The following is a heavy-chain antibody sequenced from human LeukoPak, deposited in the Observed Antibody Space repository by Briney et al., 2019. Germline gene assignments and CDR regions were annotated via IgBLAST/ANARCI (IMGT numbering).Heavy chain of an antibody. D-gene: IGHD3-10*01. CDR1: GFTFNNYD. Sequence: GGSLRLSCAASGFTFNNYDIHWVRQAPGKGLEWVAVTSYDGSNKYYADSVKGRFIISRDNSKNTVFLQMNSLKDEDTAVYICAREGMVRGSYFDYWGQGTLVTVSS. CDR3: AREGMVRGSYFDY. J-gene: IGHJ4*02. V-gene: IGHV3-30*03. CDR2: TSYDGSNK.